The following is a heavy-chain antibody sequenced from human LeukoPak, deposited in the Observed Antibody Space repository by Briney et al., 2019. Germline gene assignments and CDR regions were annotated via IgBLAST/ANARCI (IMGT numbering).Heavy chain of an antibody. D-gene: IGHD1-26*01. J-gene: IGHJ4*02. CDR1: GFNFSSYL. Sequence: GGSLRLSCAASGFNFSSYLMSGVRQAPGKGLEWVANIRQDGTEKNYVDSVKGRFTISRDNVENSLYLQMNSLRAEDTAVYYRARTWDDYTGQGTLVTVSS. V-gene: IGHV3-7*01. CDR2: IRQDGTEK. CDR3: ARTWDDY.